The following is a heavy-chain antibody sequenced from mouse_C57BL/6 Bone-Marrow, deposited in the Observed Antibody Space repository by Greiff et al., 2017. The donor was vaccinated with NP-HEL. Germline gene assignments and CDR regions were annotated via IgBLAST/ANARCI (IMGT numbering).Heavy chain of an antibody. Sequence: EVQLQQSGAELVKPGASVKLSCTASGFNIKDYYMHWVKQRTEQGLEWIGRIDPEDGETKYAPNFQGQATITADTSSNTAYLQLSSLTSEDTAVYYCAQSFITTVVAVDYWGQGTTLTVSS. CDR3: AQSFITTVVAVDY. J-gene: IGHJ2*01. D-gene: IGHD1-1*01. V-gene: IGHV14-2*01. CDR2: IDPEDGET. CDR1: GFNIKDYY.